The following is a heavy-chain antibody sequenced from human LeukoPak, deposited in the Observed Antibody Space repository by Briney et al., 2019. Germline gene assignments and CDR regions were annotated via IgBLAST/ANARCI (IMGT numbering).Heavy chain of an antibody. V-gene: IGHV3-21*01. Sequence: GGSLRLSCAASGFTFKTYTMHWVRQAPGMGLEWVSSISSSSSYIFYADSVKGRFTISRDNAKNSLYLQMNSLRAEDTAVYYCARDHLDYGDLGVWGQGTLVTVSS. D-gene: IGHD4-17*01. CDR3: ARDHLDYGDLGV. CDR1: GFTFKTYT. CDR2: ISSSSSYI. J-gene: IGHJ4*02.